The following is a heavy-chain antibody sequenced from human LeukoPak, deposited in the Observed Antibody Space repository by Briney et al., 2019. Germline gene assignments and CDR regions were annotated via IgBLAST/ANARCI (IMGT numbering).Heavy chain of an antibody. V-gene: IGHV4-61*05. CDR3: TRGAGWLIDY. D-gene: IGHD3-16*01. Sequence: SETLSLTCTVSSGSTSSSSYYWSWIRQPPGTGLEWIGYIYYNGSTNCNPSLKSRVTISVDTSKNQFSLKLNSVTAADTAVYYCTRGAGWLIDYWGQGILVTVSS. J-gene: IGHJ4*02. CDR1: SGSTSSSSYY. CDR2: IYYNGST.